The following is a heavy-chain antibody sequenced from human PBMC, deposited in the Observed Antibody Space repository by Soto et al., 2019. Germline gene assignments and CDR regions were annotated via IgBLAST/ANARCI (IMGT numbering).Heavy chain of an antibody. Sequence: SETLSLTCTVSGCSISSGDYYWSWSRHPPGKGLEWIGYIDYSGSTYYNPALKSRVTISVGTSKNQFSLKLSSVTAADTAVYYCARAYYYYDIDYWGQGTLVTVSS. CDR2: IDYSGST. J-gene: IGHJ4*02. CDR1: GCSISSGDYY. CDR3: ARAYYYYDIDY. V-gene: IGHV4-30-4*01. D-gene: IGHD3-22*01.